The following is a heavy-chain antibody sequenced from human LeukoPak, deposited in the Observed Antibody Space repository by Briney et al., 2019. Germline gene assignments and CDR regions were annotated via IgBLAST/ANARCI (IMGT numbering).Heavy chain of an antibody. CDR3: ARGYGDFRVEGRYFHS. CDR2: IYYSGST. J-gene: IGHJ4*02. D-gene: IGHD4-17*01. V-gene: IGHV4-39*07. CDR1: GGSISSSSYY. Sequence: SETLSLTCTVSGGSISSSSYYWGWIRQPPGKGLEWIGSIYYSGSTYYNPSLKSRVTISVDTSKNQFSLKLSSVTAADTAVYYCARGYGDFRVEGRYFHSWGQGTPVTVSS.